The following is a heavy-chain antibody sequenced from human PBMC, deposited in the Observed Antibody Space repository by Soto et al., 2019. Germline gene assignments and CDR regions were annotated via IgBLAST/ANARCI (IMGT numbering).Heavy chain of an antibody. CDR1: GFTFSSYE. CDR3: ARDAGVMDV. Sequence: GGSLRLSCAASGFTFSSYEMNWVRQAPGKGLEWVSYISSSGSTIYYADSVKGRFTISRDNAKNSLYLQMNSLRAEDAAVYSCARDAGVMDVWGQGTTVTVSS. V-gene: IGHV3-48*03. CDR2: ISSSGSTI. J-gene: IGHJ6*02.